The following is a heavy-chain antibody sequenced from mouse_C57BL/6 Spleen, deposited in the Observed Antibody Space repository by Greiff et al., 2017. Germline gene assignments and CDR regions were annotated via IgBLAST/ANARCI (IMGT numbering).Heavy chain of an antibody. D-gene: IGHD1-1*01. V-gene: IGHV1-81*01. Sequence: QVQLQQSGAELARPGASVKLSCKASGYTFTSYGISWVKQRTGQGLEWIGEIYPRSGNTYYNEKFKGKATLTADKSSSTAYMELRSLTSEDSAVYFCARSTTTVALRGAMDYWGQGTSVTVSS. CDR1: GYTFTSYG. CDR2: IYPRSGNT. J-gene: IGHJ4*01. CDR3: ARSTTTVALRGAMDY.